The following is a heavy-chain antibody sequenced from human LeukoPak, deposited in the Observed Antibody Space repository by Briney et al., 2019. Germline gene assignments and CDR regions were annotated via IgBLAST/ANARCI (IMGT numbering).Heavy chain of an antibody. Sequence: SFSSYGMHWIRQPPGKGQEWIGSIYYSGYTYYNPSVESRVTISVDTSKNQFSLKLSSVTAADTAVYYCAKHYMGSYDNRGLDYWGQGTLVTVSS. CDR2: IYYSGYT. D-gene: IGHD3-10*01. CDR3: AKHYMGSYDNRGLDY. V-gene: IGHV4-39*01. CDR1: SFSSYG. J-gene: IGHJ4*02.